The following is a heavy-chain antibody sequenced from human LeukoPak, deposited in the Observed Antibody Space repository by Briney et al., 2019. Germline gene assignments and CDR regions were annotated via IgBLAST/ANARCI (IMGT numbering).Heavy chain of an antibody. CDR1: GFTFSSYA. D-gene: IGHD3-10*01. Sequence: GALRLSCAASGFTFSSYAMSWVRQAPGKGLEWVSATSGGGGITYYADSVKGRFTISRDNSKNTLYLQMSSLRAEDTAVYYCAKDTFSESRYGVLDSWGQGTLVTVSS. V-gene: IGHV3-23*01. J-gene: IGHJ4*02. CDR3: AKDTFSESRYGVLDS. CDR2: TSGGGGIT.